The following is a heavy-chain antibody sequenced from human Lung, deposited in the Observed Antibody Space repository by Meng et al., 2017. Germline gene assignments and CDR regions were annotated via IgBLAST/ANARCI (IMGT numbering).Heavy chain of an antibody. CDR2: IYNSGST. Sequence: VQPEEWGPGVVTPSQTLSLTGTVPGGSISSSNYYWSWIRQPPGKGLEWSGHIYNSGSTYYNPSLKSRITISVDTSKNQFSLKLSSVTAADTAVYYCARGQKGYFDLWGRGTLVTVSS. V-gene: IGHV4-30-4*01. CDR1: GGSISSSNYY. J-gene: IGHJ2*01. CDR3: ARGQKGYFDL.